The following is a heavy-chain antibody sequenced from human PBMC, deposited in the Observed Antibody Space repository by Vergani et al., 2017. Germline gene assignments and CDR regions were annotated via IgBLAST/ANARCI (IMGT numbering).Heavy chain of an antibody. CDR2: ISNSGNTI. D-gene: IGHD5-24*01. V-gene: IGHV3-48*01. Sequence: VQLVESGGGVVQPGGSLRLSCAASGFTFSSYGIHWVRQAPGKGLEWVSYISNSGNTIEYADSVKGRFSISRDNAKSSLFLQMDSLRAEDTAVYYCARDHRDYNNYPGTFDIWGQGSMVTVSS. CDR1: GFTFSSYG. CDR3: ARDHRDYNNYPGTFDI. J-gene: IGHJ3*02.